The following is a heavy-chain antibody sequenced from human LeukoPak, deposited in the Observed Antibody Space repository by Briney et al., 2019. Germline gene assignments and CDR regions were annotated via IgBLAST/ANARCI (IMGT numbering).Heavy chain of an antibody. CDR1: GLTVSTAL. J-gene: IGHJ4*02. V-gene: IGHV3-21*01. D-gene: IGHD6-19*01. Sequence: GGSLRLSCRVSGLTVSTALMDWVRQAPGKGLEWVSSISSSSSYIYYADSVKGRFTISRDNAKNSLYLQMNSLRAEDTAVYYCASLHSVAGRVDYWGQGTLVTVSS. CDR2: ISSSSSYI. CDR3: ASLHSVAGRVDY.